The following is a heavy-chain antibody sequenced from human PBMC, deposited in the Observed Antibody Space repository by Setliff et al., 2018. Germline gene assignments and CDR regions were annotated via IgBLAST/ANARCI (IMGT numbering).Heavy chain of an antibody. CDR3: ARGSYGDLRRGHDAFDI. J-gene: IGHJ3*02. V-gene: IGHV1-18*01. CDR2: ISAYNGKT. D-gene: IGHD4-17*01. Sequence: ASVKVSCKAYGYTFTTYGISWVRQAPGQGLQWMGWISAYNGKTNYAQKLRGRVTMTTDTPTRTAYMELRSLRSDDTAVYYCARGSYGDLRRGHDAFDIWGQGTMVTVSS. CDR1: GYTFTTYG.